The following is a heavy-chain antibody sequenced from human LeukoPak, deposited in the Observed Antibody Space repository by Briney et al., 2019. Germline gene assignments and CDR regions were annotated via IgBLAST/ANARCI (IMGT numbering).Heavy chain of an antibody. CDR1: GFTFSSYG. V-gene: IGHV3-23*01. Sequence: GGTLRLSCAASGFTFSSYGVSWVRQAPGKGLEWVSGISGSGHRTYYADSVKGRFTISRDNSKSTLYLQMNSLRAEDTAVYYCAKDWGEYFDYVWGSFTSFDSWGQGTLVTVSS. J-gene: IGHJ4*02. CDR3: AKDWGEYFDYVWGSFTSFDS. D-gene: IGHD3-16*01. CDR2: ISGSGHRT.